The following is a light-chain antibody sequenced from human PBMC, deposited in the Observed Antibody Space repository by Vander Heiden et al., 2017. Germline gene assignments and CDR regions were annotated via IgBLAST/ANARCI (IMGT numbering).Light chain of an antibody. V-gene: IGKV1-9*01. CDR2: DAS. CDR3: QQFKSYPLT. CDR1: QDISNK. Sequence: DIQLTQSPSFLSASVGDRVTITCRASQDISNKLAWYQQKPGKAPKVLLYDASTLQSGVPARFSGSGSGTEFALTINSLQPEDFASYSCQQFKSYPLTFGHGTKVDIK. J-gene: IGKJ3*01.